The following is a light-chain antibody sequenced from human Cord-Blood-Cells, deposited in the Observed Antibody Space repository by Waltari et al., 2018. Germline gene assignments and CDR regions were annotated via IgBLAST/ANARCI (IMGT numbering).Light chain of an antibody. CDR3: QQYGSSPT. CDR2: GAS. J-gene: IGKJ5*01. CDR1: QSVSSSY. Sequence: EIVLTQSPGTLSLSPGERATLSCRASQSVSSSYLAWYQQKPGQAPRLLIYGASSRATGIPDSVSGSGSGTDFTLTISRLEPEDVAVYYCQQYGSSPTFGQGTRLEIK. V-gene: IGKV3-20*01.